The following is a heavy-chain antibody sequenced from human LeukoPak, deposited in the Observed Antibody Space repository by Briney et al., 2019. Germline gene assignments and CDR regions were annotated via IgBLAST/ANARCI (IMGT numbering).Heavy chain of an antibody. CDR2: IGGSGGST. Sequence: GGSLRLSCAASGFTFSSFALNWVRQAPGKGLEWVSTIGGSGGSTYYTDSVKGRFTISRDNSKNTLYLQMNSLRAEDTAVYYCANPSTGTLDYWGQGTLVTVSS. CDR1: GFTFSSFA. J-gene: IGHJ4*02. D-gene: IGHD3-9*01. V-gene: IGHV3-23*01. CDR3: ANPSTGTLDY.